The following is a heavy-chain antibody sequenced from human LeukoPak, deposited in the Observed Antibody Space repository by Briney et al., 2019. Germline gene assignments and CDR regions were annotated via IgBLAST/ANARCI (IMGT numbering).Heavy chain of an antibody. CDR2: ISAYNGNT. Sequence: ASVKVSCKASGYTFTSYGISWVRQAPGQGLEWMGWISAYNGNTNYAQKLQGRVTMTTDTSTSTAYMELRSLRSDDTAVYYCARDIGLEMATSYSYYYYMDVWGKGTTVTVSS. CDR1: GYTFTSYG. V-gene: IGHV1-18*01. D-gene: IGHD5-24*01. CDR3: ARDIGLEMATSYSYYYYMDV. J-gene: IGHJ6*03.